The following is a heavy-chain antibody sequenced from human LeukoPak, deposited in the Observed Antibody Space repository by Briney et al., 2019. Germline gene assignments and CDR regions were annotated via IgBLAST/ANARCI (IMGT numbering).Heavy chain of an antibody. J-gene: IGHJ5*02. CDR1: GYTFTGYY. CDR3: ARDRNDFWSGYYNWFDP. CDR2: INPNSGGT. V-gene: IGHV1-2*06. Sequence: GASVKVSCKASGYTFTGYYMHWVRQAPGQGLEWMGRINPNSGGTNYAQKFQGRVTMTRDTSISTAYMELSRLRSNDTAVYYCARDRNDFWSGYYNWFDPGGQGTRVTVSS. D-gene: IGHD3-3*01.